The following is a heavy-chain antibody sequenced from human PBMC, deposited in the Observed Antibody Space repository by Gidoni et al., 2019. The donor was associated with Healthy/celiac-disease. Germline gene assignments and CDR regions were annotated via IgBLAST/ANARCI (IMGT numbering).Heavy chain of an antibody. J-gene: IGHJ6*02. D-gene: IGHD2-2*01. Sequence: QVQLVQSGAEVKKHGASVKVSCKASGSTFTGYYMHWVRQAPGQGLEWMGWINPNSGGTNYAQKFQGRVTMTRDTSISTAYMELSRLRSDDTAVYYCAVCCNQLLSHNYYGMDVWGQGTTVTVSS. V-gene: IGHV1-2*02. CDR2: INPNSGGT. CDR1: GSTFTGYY. CDR3: AVCCNQLLSHNYYGMDV.